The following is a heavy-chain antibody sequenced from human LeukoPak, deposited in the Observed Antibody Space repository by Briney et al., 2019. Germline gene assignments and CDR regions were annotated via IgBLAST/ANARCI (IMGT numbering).Heavy chain of an antibody. D-gene: IGHD3-3*01. J-gene: IGHJ4*02. V-gene: IGHV3-48*01. CDR1: GFTFSSYS. CDR2: ISSSSSVT. CDR3: AREDFWSAYRIDY. Sequence: GGTLRLSGAASGFTFSSYSMNWVRQAPGKGLEGGLYISSSSSVTHYADPVKGRFTISRDNAKNSLYLQMNGLRAEDTAVYYCAREDFWSAYRIDYWGQGTLVTVSS.